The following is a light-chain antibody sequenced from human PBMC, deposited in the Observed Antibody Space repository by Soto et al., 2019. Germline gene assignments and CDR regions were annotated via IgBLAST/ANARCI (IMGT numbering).Light chain of an antibody. Sequence: EIVLTQSPGTLSLSPGERATLSCRASQSVTSGYLVWYQQRPGQTPRLLIYGASTRAAGIPDRFSGSGSGTDFTLTISRLEPEDFAVYYCQHYDSSLFTFGPGTKVAIK. J-gene: IGKJ3*01. V-gene: IGKV3-20*01. CDR2: GAS. CDR1: QSVTSGY. CDR3: QHYDSSLFT.